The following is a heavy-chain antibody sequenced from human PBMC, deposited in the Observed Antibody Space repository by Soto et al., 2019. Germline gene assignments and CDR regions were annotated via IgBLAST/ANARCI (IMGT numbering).Heavy chain of an antibody. V-gene: IGHV1-69*13. CDR3: ARATLAAAGWYYYGMDV. Sequence: SVKVSCKASGGTFSSYAISWVLQAPGQGLEWMGGIIPIFGTANYAQKFQGRVTITADESTSTAYMELSSLRSEDTAVYYCARATLAAAGWYYYGMDVWGQGTTVTV. D-gene: IGHD6-13*01. J-gene: IGHJ6*02. CDR2: IIPIFGTA. CDR1: GGTFSSYA.